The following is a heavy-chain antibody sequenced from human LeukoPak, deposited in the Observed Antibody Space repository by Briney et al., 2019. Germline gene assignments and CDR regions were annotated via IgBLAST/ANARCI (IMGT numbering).Heavy chain of an antibody. CDR2: ISGSSGST. D-gene: IGHD6-13*01. V-gene: IGHV3-23*01. CDR3: AKTYSSSRAHYYYYYYMDV. Sequence: GGTLRLSCAASGFTFSSYGMSWVRQAPGKGLEWVSGISGSSGSTFYADSVQGRFTISRDNSKNTLYLQMNSLRAEDTALYYCAKTYSSSRAHYYYYYYMDVWGKGTTVTISS. CDR1: GFTFSSYG. J-gene: IGHJ6*03.